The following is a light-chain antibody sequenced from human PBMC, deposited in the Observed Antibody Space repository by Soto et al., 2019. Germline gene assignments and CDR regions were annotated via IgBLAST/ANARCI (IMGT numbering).Light chain of an antibody. J-gene: IGLJ2*01. V-gene: IGLV1-40*01. CDR1: SSNIGAGYD. CDR3: QSYDSSLNGVV. Sequence: QAVVTQPPSVSGAPGQRVTISCTGSSSNIGAGYDVHWYQQLPGTAPKLLIYGKSNRPSGVPDRFSGSKSGTSASLAITGLQAXXXADYYCQSYDSSLNGVVFGGGTK. CDR2: GKS.